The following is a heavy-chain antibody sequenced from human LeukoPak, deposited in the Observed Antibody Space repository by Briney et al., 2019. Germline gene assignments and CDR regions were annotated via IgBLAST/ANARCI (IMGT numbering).Heavy chain of an antibody. CDR1: GGSISGYY. J-gene: IGHJ3*02. CDR2: IYNAGNT. CDR3: ARPGGRDHGGNSVAFDI. Sequence: PETLSLTCTVSGGSISGYYWNWIRQPPGKGLEWIGFIYNAGNTNYNPSLKSRVTISADPTKNQVSLNLSSVTAADTAVYYCARPGGRDHGGNSVAFDIWGQGTMVTVSS. D-gene: IGHD4-23*01. V-gene: IGHV4-59*08.